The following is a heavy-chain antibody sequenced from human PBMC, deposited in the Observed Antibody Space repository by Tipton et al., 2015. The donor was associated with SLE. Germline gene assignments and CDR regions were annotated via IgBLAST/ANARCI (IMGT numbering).Heavy chain of an antibody. J-gene: IGHJ4*02. CDR1: GGSISTSSYY. Sequence: TLSLTCTVSGGSISTSSYYWAWIRQPPGKGLECIGNINYSGTTSYNPSLKSRVAMSVDTSQNQFSLKLTSVTAADTAVYYCARRHYSGPFDNWGQGTLVTVST. D-gene: IGHD5-12*01. CDR3: ARRHYSGPFDN. CDR2: INYSGTT. V-gene: IGHV4-39*07.